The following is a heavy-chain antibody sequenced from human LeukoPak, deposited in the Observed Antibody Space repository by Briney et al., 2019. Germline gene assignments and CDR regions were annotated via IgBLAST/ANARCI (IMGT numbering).Heavy chain of an antibody. D-gene: IGHD6-19*01. J-gene: IGHJ5*01. Sequence: VKPTETLSLTCTVSDDSVSSSRYYWTWIRQPPGKGLEWIGYIYHGSATYNPSLESRVTLSMDTSKNQYSLKMTSVTAADTAVYCCAREGGRQWLVSGALDSWGQGTLVTVSS. CDR2: IYHGSA. V-gene: IGHV4-61*01. CDR1: DDSVSSSRYY. CDR3: AREGGRQWLVSGALDS.